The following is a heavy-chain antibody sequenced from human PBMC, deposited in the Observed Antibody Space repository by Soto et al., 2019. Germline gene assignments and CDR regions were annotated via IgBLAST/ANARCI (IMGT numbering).Heavy chain of an antibody. D-gene: IGHD3-16*01. Sequence: QVQLQESGPGLVRPSGTLSLTCAVSGGSISSSNWWTWVRQPPGKGLEWIGEIYHSGSTNYIPSLKSRVTISVDKSKNQFSLKLTSVTAADTAVYYCATRFDGLGSYESWGQGTLVTVSS. J-gene: IGHJ5*02. CDR3: ATRFDGLGSYES. CDR2: IYHSGST. CDR1: GGSISSSNW. V-gene: IGHV4-4*02.